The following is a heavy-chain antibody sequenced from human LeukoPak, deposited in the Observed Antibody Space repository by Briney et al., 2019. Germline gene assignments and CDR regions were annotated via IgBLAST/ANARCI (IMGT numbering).Heavy chain of an antibody. Sequence: GGSLRLSCAASGFMFNNFTMNWVRQAPGKGLEWVSSISRTTSFKYYADSLKGRFTISRDNIKNSLYLQMNSLRAEDTAVYYCASVGARGYWGQGTLVTVSS. V-gene: IGHV3-21*01. CDR3: ASVGARGY. CDR2: ISRTTSFK. CDR1: GFMFNNFT. D-gene: IGHD1-26*01. J-gene: IGHJ4*02.